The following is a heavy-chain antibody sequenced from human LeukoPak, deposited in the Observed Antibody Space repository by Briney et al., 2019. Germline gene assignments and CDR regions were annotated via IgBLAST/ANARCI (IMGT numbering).Heavy chain of an antibody. D-gene: IGHD5-18*01. V-gene: IGHV3-30-3*01. CDR3: AKENHASSGYSYGYSY. CDR1: GFTFSSYA. CDR2: ISYDGSNK. J-gene: IGHJ4*02. Sequence: GGSLRLSCAASGFTFSSYAMHWVRQAPGKGLEWVAVISYDGSNKYYADSVKGRFTISRDNSKNTLYLQMNSLRAEDTAVYYCAKENHASSGYSYGYSYWGQGTLVTVSS.